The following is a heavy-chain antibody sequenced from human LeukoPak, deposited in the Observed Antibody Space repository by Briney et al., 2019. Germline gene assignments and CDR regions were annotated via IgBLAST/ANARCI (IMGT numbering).Heavy chain of an antibody. J-gene: IGHJ4*02. Sequence: SETLSLTCTVSGGSISSYYWSWIRQPPGKGLEWIGYIYYSGSTNYDPSLKSRVTISVDTSKNQFSLKLSSVTAADTAVYYCARDNYDILTGYSIFDYWGQGTLVTVSS. D-gene: IGHD3-9*01. V-gene: IGHV4-59*01. CDR2: IYYSGST. CDR3: ARDNYDILTGYSIFDY. CDR1: GGSISSYY.